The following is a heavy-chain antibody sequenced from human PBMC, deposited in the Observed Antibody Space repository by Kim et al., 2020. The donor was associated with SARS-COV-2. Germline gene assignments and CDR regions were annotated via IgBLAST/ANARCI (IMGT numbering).Heavy chain of an antibody. CDR1: GFTFSSYG. CDR3: AKDLKEHLWWWGGHGMDV. J-gene: IGHJ6*02. CDR2: ISYDGSNK. V-gene: IGHV3-30*18. D-gene: IGHD2-21*01. Sequence: GGSLRLSCAASGFTFSSYGMHWVRQAPGKGLEWVAVISYDGSNKYYADSVKGRFTISRDNSKNTLYLQMNSLRAEDTAVYYCAKDLKEHLWWWGGHGMDVWGQGTTVTVSS.